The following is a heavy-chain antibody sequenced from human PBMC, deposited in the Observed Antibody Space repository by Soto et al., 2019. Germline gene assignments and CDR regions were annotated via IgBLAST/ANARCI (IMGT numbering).Heavy chain of an antibody. Sequence: SVKVSCKASGGTFTSYSISWVRQAPGQGLEWMGGIIPIFGTANYAQKFQGRVTITADESTSTAYMELSSLRSEDTAVYYCARLDYYGSGHNWFDPWGQGALVTVSS. CDR3: ARLDYYGSGHNWFDP. V-gene: IGHV1-69*13. D-gene: IGHD3-10*01. CDR1: GGTFTSYS. J-gene: IGHJ5*02. CDR2: IIPIFGTA.